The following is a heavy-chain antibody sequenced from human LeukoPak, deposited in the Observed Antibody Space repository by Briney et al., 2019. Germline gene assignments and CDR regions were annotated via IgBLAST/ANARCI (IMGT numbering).Heavy chain of an antibody. J-gene: IGHJ4*02. CDR1: GFTFSSYA. V-gene: IGHV3-23*01. D-gene: IGHD4-17*01. CDR3: AKELAPFDYGDFPGNDY. Sequence: GGSLSLSCAASGFTFSSYAMSWVRQAPGKGLEWVSAISGSGGSTYYAASVKGRFTISRDNSKNTLYLQMNSLRAEDTAVYYCAKELAPFDYGDFPGNDYWGQGTLVTVSS. CDR2: ISGSGGST.